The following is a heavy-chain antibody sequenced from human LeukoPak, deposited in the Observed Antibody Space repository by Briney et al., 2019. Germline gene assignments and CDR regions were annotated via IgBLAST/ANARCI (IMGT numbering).Heavy chain of an antibody. V-gene: IGHV4-4*08. D-gene: IGHD3-22*01. J-gene: IGHJ2*01. CDR1: GGSVFSYY. Sequence: PSETLSLTCTVSGGSVFSYYWNWIRQSPGKGLEWLGYIYPNGITNYSPSLGSRGTISIATSKNQISLRLTSVTAADTAIYYCARRAYYGSSGYHPTSGYFDLWGRGTLVTVSS. CDR2: IYPNGIT. CDR3: ARRAYYGSSGYHPTSGYFDL.